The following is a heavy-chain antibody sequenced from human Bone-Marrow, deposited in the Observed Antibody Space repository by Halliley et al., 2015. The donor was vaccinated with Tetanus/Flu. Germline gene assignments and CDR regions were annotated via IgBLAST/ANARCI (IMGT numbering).Heavy chain of an antibody. V-gene: IGHV4-61*01. Sequence: TLSLTCTVSGGSVSSSTYYWSWIRQPPGKGLECIGHIYYNGNTNYNPSLKSRVTISVDTSKNQFSLKLRSVTAADSAVCYCARIGGTGKWELSGYGMAVWGPGTAVPVSS. J-gene: IGHJ6*02. CDR3: ARIGGTGKWELSGYGMAV. CDR2: IYYNGNT. D-gene: IGHD1-26*01. CDR1: GGSVSSSTYY.